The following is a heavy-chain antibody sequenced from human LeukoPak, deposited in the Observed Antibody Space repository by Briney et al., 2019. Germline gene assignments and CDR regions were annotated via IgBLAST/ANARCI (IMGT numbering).Heavy chain of an antibody. CDR3: ARHVYDIVVVVAATPGFDP. Sequence: TSETLSLTXTVSGGSISSSSYYWGWIRQPPGKGLEWIGSIYYSGSTYYNPSLKSRVTISVDTSKNQFSLKLSSVTAADTAVYYRARHVYDIVVVVAATPGFDPWGQGNLVTVSS. D-gene: IGHD2-15*01. CDR2: IYYSGST. J-gene: IGHJ5*02. CDR1: GGSISSSSYY. V-gene: IGHV4-39*01.